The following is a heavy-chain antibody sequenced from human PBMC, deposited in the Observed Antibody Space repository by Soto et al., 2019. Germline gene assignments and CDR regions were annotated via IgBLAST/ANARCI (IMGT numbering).Heavy chain of an antibody. D-gene: IGHD2-15*01. CDR3: ARDRECSGGTCYNYFDY. V-gene: IGHV4-31*03. CDR1: CGSISSGGYY. J-gene: IGHJ4*02. CDR2: IYYSGST. Sequence: PYETLSLTCTVSCGSISSGGYYWSWILQHPVRGLAWIGYIYYSGSTYYNPSLKSRVTISVDTSKNQFSLQLSSVTAADTAVYYCARDRECSGGTCYNYFDYWGQGALGSVS.